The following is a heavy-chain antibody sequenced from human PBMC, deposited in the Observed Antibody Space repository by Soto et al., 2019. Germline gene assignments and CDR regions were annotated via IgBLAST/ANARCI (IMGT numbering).Heavy chain of an antibody. CDR3: VRGVNPFDI. D-gene: IGHD2-21*01. CDR2: INSDGRST. J-gene: IGHJ3*02. V-gene: IGHV3-74*01. CDR1: GFTFSTYW. Sequence: EVQLVESGGGLVQPGGSLRLSCAASGFTFSTYWMHWVRQAPGKGLVWVSRINSDGRSTDYADSVKGRFTISRDNAKNTLYLQMNSLRAEDTAVYYCVRGVNPFDIWGKGQWSPSLQ.